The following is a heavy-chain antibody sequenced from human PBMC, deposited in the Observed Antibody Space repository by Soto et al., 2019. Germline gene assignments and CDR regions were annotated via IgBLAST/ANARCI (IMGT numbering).Heavy chain of an antibody. CDR1: GFTFSSYV. V-gene: IGHV3-23*01. D-gene: IGHD3-22*01. CDR2: ISSTGGST. CDR3: AKGERFDSSGYYYKDAFDF. Sequence: PGGSLRLSCAASGFTFSSYVMSWVRQTPGKGLEWVSAISSTGGSTNYADSVKGRFTISRDNSKNTVYMQMNSLRAEDTAVYYCAKGERFDSSGYYYKDAFDFWGQRTMVTVSS. J-gene: IGHJ3*01.